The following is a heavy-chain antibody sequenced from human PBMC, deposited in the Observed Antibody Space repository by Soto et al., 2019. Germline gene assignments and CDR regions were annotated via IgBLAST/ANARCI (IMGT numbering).Heavy chain of an antibody. J-gene: IGHJ4*02. CDR1: GLTFNLYA. CDR3: ARGINFGGNSRAFDS. CDR2: IGGIDGNT. V-gene: IGHV3-23*01. D-gene: IGHD2-21*02. Sequence: GGSLRLSCAASGLTFNLYAMMWVRQAPGKGLEWVSVIGGIDGNTYYAESVKGRFTISRDNSKNTLYLQMNSLRAEDTAVYYCARGINFGGNSRAFDSWGQGTLVTVSS.